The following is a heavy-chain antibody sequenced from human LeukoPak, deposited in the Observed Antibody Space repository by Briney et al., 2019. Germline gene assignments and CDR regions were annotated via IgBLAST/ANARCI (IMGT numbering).Heavy chain of an antibody. CDR3: ARDWTTVTTAGDY. CDR1: GYTFTSYA. V-gene: IGHV1-3*01. D-gene: IGHD4-17*01. Sequence: ASVKVSCKASGYTFTSYAMHWVCQAPGQRLEWMGWINAGNGNTKYSQKFQGRVTITRDTSASTAYMELSSLRSEDTAVYYCARDWTTVTTAGDYWGQGTLVTVSS. CDR2: INAGNGNT. J-gene: IGHJ4*02.